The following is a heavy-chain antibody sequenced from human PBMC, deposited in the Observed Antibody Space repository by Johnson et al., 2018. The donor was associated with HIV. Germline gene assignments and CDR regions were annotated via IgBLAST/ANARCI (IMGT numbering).Heavy chain of an antibody. V-gene: IGHV3-74*01. J-gene: IGHJ3*01. CDR2: INRDGSST. CDR3: ARDGESQKLPLGDAFDV. CDR1: GFTFSTNW. Sequence: VQLVESGGDLVQPGGSLRLSCVGSGFTFSTNWMHWVRQAPGKGLVWVSRINRDGSSTSYADSVRARFTISRDNARNTPYLQMRNLRVDDTGIYYCARDGESQKLPLGDAFDVWGQGTLVTVSS. D-gene: IGHD7-27*01.